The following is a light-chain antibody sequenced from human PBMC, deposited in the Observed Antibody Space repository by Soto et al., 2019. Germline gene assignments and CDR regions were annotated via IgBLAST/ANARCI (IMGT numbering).Light chain of an antibody. Sequence: EIVLTQSPATLSLSPGERATLSCRASQSVSSYLAWYQQKPGQAPRLLIYDASNRATGIPARFSGSGSGTDFTLTISSLEPEDFAVYYCQQRSNWRITFGPGTDWRLN. V-gene: IGKV3-11*01. CDR3: QQRSNWRIT. CDR1: QSVSSY. CDR2: DAS. J-gene: IGKJ5*01.